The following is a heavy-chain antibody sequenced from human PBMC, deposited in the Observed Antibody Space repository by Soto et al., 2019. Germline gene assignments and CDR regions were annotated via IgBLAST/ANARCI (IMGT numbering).Heavy chain of an antibody. D-gene: IGHD3-22*01. V-gene: IGHV1-69*08. Sequence: QVQLVQSGTEVKKPGSSVTGSCKASRGPYSKYSISWVRQAPGQGLEWVGRIIPIFDTTNYAQKFQGRATMTADKSTSTAYMDLSSLKFADTAVYYYAGSLLGDYYDSDGLDNWGQGTLVTVSS. CDR3: AGSLLGDYYDSDGLDN. J-gene: IGHJ4*02. CDR1: RGPYSKYS. CDR2: IIPIFDTT.